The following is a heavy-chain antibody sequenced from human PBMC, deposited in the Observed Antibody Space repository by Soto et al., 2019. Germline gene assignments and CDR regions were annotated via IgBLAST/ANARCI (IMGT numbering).Heavy chain of an antibody. CDR1: GGSLSSYY. CDR2: IYYSGST. V-gene: IGHV4-59*08. J-gene: IGHJ4*02. Sequence: SETLSLTCTVSGGSLSSYYWSWIRQPPGKGLEWIGYIYYSGSTNYNPSLKSRVTISVDTSKNQFSLKLSSVTAADTAVYYCARQGLRGTLSDYWGQGTLVTVSS. D-gene: IGHD3-10*01. CDR3: ARQGLRGTLSDY.